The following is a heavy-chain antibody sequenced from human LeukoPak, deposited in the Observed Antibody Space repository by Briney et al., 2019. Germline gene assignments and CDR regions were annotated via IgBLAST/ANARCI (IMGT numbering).Heavy chain of an antibody. CDR2: INPNSGGT. J-gene: IGHJ4*02. D-gene: IGHD5-24*01. V-gene: IGHV1-2*04. Sequence: GASVKVSCKASGYTFTGYYMHWVRQAPGQGLEWMGWINPNSGGTNYAQKFQGWVTMTRDTSISTAYMELSSLRSEDTAVYYCASRRDGYNMFDYWGQGTLVTVSS. CDR3: ASRRDGYNMFDY. CDR1: GYTFTGYY.